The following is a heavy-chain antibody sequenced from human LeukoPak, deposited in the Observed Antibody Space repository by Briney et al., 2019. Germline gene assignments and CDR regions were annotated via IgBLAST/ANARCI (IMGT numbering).Heavy chain of an antibody. D-gene: IGHD5-24*01. Sequence: GGSLRLSCAASGFTFGSYAMSWVRQAPGKGLEWVSAISGSGGSTYYADSVKGRFTISRDNSKNTLYLQTNSLRAEDTAVYYCAKKSRDGYSFDYWGQGTLVTVSS. J-gene: IGHJ4*02. CDR1: GFTFGSYA. V-gene: IGHV3-23*01. CDR3: AKKSRDGYSFDY. CDR2: ISGSGGST.